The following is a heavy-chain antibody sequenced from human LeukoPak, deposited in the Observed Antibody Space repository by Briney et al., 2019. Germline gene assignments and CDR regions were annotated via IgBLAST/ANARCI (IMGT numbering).Heavy chain of an antibody. D-gene: IGHD6-13*01. V-gene: IGHV4-34*01. CDR1: GGSLGTRY. J-gene: IGHJ6*02. Sequence: SETLSLTCGVNGGSLGTRYWSWIRQPPGKGLEWIGEIKDSGSTKYNASFKSRVTISIDTSKKQLSLNLKSVTAADTADFYCAGEGIASADHGMDVWGQGTTVTVSS. CDR2: IKDSGST. CDR3: AGEGIASADHGMDV.